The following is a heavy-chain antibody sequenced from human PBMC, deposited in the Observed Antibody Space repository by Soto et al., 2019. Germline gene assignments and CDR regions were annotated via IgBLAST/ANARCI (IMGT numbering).Heavy chain of an antibody. CDR1: GFSLSTSGVG. CDR3: AHSPPMGRGVMGDWFDP. J-gene: IGHJ5*02. D-gene: IGHD3-10*01. V-gene: IGHV2-5*02. CDR2: IYWDDDK. Sequence: QITLKESGPTLVKPTQTLTLTCTFSGFSLSTSGVGVGWIRQPPGKALEWLALIYWDDDKRYSPSPKSRLTITKDATKHQVVLTMTHMDPVDTATYYCAHSPPMGRGVMGDWFDPWGQGTLVTVSS.